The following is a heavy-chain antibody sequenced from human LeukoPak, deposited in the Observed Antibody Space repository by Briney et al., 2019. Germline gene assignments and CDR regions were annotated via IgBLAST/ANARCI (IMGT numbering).Heavy chain of an antibody. D-gene: IGHD3-9*01. Sequence: KSSETLSLTCTVSGGSISSGTYHWSWVRQPAGKGLEWIGRVYASGGTNYNPSLESRVTMSVDTAKNQFSLKLTFVIAADTAMYYCARHGPGILTGPTWGLDYWGQGTLVTVSS. V-gene: IGHV4-61*02. CDR2: VYASGGT. J-gene: IGHJ4*02. CDR3: ARHGPGILTGPTWGLDY. CDR1: GGSISSGTYH.